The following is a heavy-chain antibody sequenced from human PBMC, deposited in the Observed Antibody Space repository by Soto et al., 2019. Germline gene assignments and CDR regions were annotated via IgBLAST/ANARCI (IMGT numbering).Heavy chain of an antibody. Sequence: QVQLQESGPGLVKPSETLSLTCTVSGGSISSYYWSWIRQPPGKGLEWIGYIYYSGSTTYNPSLKRRVTISVDTSKNQFSLKLSSVTAADTAVYYCARQKRGTNGVYPYYYYCYMDVWGKGTTVTVSS. CDR3: ARQKRGTNGVYPYYYYCYMDV. V-gene: IGHV4-59*08. D-gene: IGHD2-8*01. CDR2: IYYSGST. J-gene: IGHJ6*03. CDR1: GGSISSYY.